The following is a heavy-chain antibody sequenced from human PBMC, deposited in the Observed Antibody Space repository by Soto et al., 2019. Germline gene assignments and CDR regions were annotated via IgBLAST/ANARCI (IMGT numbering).Heavy chain of an antibody. CDR3: ARRYGGGFDY. CDR2: IYSSGST. CDR1: GGSISSYD. Sequence: SETLSLTCTVSGGSISSYDWSWIRQPPGKGLEWIGYIYSSGSTNYNPSLKSRVTISVDTSKNQFSLKLSSVTAADTAVYYCARRYGGGFDYWGQGTLVTVSS. J-gene: IGHJ4*02. D-gene: IGHD3-10*01. V-gene: IGHV4-59*08.